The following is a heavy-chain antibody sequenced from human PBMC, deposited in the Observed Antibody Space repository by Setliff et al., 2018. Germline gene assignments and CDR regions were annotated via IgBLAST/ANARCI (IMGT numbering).Heavy chain of an antibody. Sequence: PSETLSLTCTVSGGSISSSSYYWGWIRQPPGKGLEWIGSIYYSGNTYYNPSLKSRVTISVDTSKNQFSLKLSSVTAADTAVYYCARGKSVTASNWFDPWGQGTLVTVSS. J-gene: IGHJ5*02. V-gene: IGHV4-39*07. CDR2: IYYSGNT. CDR3: ARGKSVTASNWFDP. CDR1: GGSISSSSYY. D-gene: IGHD5-18*01.